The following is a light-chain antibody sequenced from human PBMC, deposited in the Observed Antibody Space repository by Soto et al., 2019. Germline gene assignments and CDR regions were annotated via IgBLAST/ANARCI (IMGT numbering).Light chain of an antibody. Sequence: QSVLTQPPSVSGAPGQKVTISCGGSSTNIGSYYGVHWYQQLPGAAPKLLIYDNSNRPSGVADRFSGSKSGTSASLASTGLQTDDEADYFCQTYDSRLSASIFGGGTKLTVL. CDR2: DNS. J-gene: IGLJ2*01. CDR3: QTYDSRLSASI. V-gene: IGLV1-40*01. CDR1: STNIGSYYG.